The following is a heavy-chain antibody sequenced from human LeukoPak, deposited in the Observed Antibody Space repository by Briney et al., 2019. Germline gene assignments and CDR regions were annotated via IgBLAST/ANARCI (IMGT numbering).Heavy chain of an antibody. Sequence: GGSLRLSCAASGFTFSGSSMNWVRQAPGKGLEWVSSISSSGRYIYFADSVKGRFTISRDNAKNSVSLQMNSLRGEDTAVYYCAKSLTPDRDWFDSWGQGTLVIVSS. CDR2: ISSSGRYI. V-gene: IGHV3-21*01. D-gene: IGHD4/OR15-4a*01. J-gene: IGHJ5*01. CDR3: AKSLTPDRDWFDS. CDR1: GFTFSGSS.